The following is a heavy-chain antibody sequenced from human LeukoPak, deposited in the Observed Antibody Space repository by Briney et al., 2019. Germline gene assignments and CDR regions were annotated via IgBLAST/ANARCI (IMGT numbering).Heavy chain of an antibody. CDR3: ARPKNHYYGSGSYWTEIDAFDI. J-gene: IGHJ3*02. V-gene: IGHV5-51*01. CDR2: IYPGDSDT. CDR1: GYSFTSYW. Sequence: GESLKISCKGSGYSFTSYWIGWVRQMPGKGLEWMGIIYPGDSDTRYSPSFQGQVTISADKSISTAYLQWSSLKASDTAMYYCARPKNHYYGSGSYWTEIDAFDIWGQGTTVTVSS. D-gene: IGHD3-10*01.